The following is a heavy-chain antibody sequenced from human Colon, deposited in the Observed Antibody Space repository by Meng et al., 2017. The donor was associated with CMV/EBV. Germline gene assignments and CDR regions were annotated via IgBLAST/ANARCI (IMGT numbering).Heavy chain of an antibody. V-gene: IGHV3-23*01. CDR2: IRGSGGGI. CDR3: AKGHSDTVTAPDY. Sequence: AASGFDFSTYTMTWVRQVPGRGLEWVSRIRGSGGGIYYADSVKGRFTISRDNSKNILYLQMNSLRAEDSAVYYCAKGHSDTVTAPDYWGQGTLVTVSS. CDR1: GFDFSTYT. J-gene: IGHJ4*02. D-gene: IGHD2-21*02.